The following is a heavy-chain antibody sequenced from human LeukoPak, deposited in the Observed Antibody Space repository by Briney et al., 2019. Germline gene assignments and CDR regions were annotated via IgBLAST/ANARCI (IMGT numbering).Heavy chain of an antibody. CDR2: ITSSTTYT. D-gene: IGHD3-22*01. CDR1: GFICNTFG. Sequence: GGSLSFSRSAAGFICNTFGMNWVRQAPGKVLEWVSFITSSTTYTYYADSVKGRITISRDNAKNSLFLQKSSLRAEETAVYYCASLDYYDSSGYYPFWGQGALVTVSS. J-gene: IGHJ4*02. CDR3: ASLDYYDSSGYYPF. V-gene: IGHV3-21*01.